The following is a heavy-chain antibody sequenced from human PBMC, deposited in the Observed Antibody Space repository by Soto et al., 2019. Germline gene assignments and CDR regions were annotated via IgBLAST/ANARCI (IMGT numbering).Heavy chain of an antibody. CDR1: GGSFSGYD. D-gene: IGHD3-22*01. CDR2: INHSGST. J-gene: IGHJ4*02. Sequence: SETLSLTCPVYGGSFSGYDWSWSRRPPGKGLGWIGEINHSGSTNDNPSLKSRVTMSVDTSKNQFSLKVKSVTAADTAVYYCARGIAKIVVVERDAPDKYYLDSWGQGTLVTVSS. V-gene: IGHV4-34*01. CDR3: ARGIAKIVVVERDAPDKYYLDS.